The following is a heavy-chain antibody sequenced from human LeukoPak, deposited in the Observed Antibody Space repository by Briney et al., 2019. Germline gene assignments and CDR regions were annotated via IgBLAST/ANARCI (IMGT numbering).Heavy chain of an antibody. J-gene: IGHJ5*02. CDR2: INPNSGGT. V-gene: IGHV1-2*02. Sequence: ASVKVSCKASGYTFTGYYMHWVRQAPGQGLEWMGWINPNSGGTNYAQKSQGRVTMTRDTSISTAYMELSRLRSDDTAVYYCARESPRGYYGSGRGWFDPWGQGTLVTVSS. D-gene: IGHD3-10*01. CDR3: ARESPRGYYGSGRGWFDP. CDR1: GYTFTGYY.